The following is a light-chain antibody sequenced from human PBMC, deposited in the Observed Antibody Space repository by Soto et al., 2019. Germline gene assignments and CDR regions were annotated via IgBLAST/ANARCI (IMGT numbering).Light chain of an antibody. CDR3: QQSYSTTIT. V-gene: IGKV1-39*01. Sequence: DTQMTQSPSSLSASVGDRVTITCRASQSISSYLNWYQQKPGKAPKLLIYAASSLQSGVPSRFSDSGSGTDFTLTISSLQNEDFATYYCQQSYSTTITFGQGTRLEIK. CDR2: AAS. J-gene: IGKJ5*01. CDR1: QSISSY.